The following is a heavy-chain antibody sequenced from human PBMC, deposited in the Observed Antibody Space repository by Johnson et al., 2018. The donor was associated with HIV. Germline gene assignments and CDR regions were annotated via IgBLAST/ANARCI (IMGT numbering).Heavy chain of an antibody. V-gene: IGHV3-30*14. CDR1: GFSFSSSD. Sequence: MQLVESGGGLVQPGRSLRLSCAASGFSFSSSDIYWVRQAPGKGLEWVAVISYDGSNKYYADSVKGRFTISRDNSKNTLYLQMNSLRAEDTAVYYCAIIWNHTFDIWGEGTMVTVSS. J-gene: IGHJ3*02. D-gene: IGHD1-14*01. CDR2: ISYDGSNK. CDR3: AIIWNHTFDI.